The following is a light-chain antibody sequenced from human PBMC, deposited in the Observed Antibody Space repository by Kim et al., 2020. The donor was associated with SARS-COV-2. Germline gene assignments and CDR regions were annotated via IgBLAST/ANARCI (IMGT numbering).Light chain of an antibody. Sequence: SSELTQDPAVSVALGQTVRITCQGDSLRSYYATWYQQKPGQAPILVIYGKNNRPSGIPDRFSGSSSGNTASLTITGTQAGDDADYYCNSRDTNDIVLFGG. CDR3: NSRDTNDIVL. CDR1: SLRSYY. CDR2: GKN. J-gene: IGLJ2*01. V-gene: IGLV3-19*01.